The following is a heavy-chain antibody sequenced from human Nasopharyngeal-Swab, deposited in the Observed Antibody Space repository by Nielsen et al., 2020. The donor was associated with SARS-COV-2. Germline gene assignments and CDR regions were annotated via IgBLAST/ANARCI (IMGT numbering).Heavy chain of an antibody. D-gene: IGHD3-16*01. V-gene: IGHV6-1*01. Sequence: SGTLSLTCVISGDSVSSNSAAWNWFRQSPSRGLEWLGRTYYRSKRYNDYAVSVKSRITINPDTSKNQFSLQLNSVTPEDTAVYYCARGLLGEFPGGMDVWGQGTTVTVSS. J-gene: IGHJ6*02. CDR3: ARGLLGEFPGGMDV. CDR1: GDSVSSNSAA. CDR2: TYYRSKRYN.